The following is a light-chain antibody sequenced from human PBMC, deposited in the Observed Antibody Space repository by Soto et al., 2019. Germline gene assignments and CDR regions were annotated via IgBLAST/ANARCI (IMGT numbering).Light chain of an antibody. CDR1: QDISNY. V-gene: IGKV1-33*01. CDR2: DAS. Sequence: DIQMTQSPSSLSASVGDRVTITCQASQDISNYLNWYQQKPGKAPKLLIYDASNLQTRVPSKFSGGGSGTDFTFTISSLQPEDVATYFCQQYYILPYTFGQGTNLEIK. CDR3: QQYYILPYT. J-gene: IGKJ2*01.